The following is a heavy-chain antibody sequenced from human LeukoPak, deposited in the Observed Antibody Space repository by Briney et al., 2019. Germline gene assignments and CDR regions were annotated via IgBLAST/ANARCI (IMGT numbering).Heavy chain of an antibody. CDR2: ISAYNGNT. CDR3: ARSGPFMVRGVTYYYYYGMDV. V-gene: IGHV1-18*01. D-gene: IGHD3-10*01. CDR1: GYTFTSYG. Sequence: GASVKVSCKASGYTFTSYGISWVRQAPGQGLEWMGWISAYNGNTNYAQKLQGRVTMTTDTSTSTAYMELRSLRSDDTAVYYCARSGPFMVRGVTYYYYYGMDVWGQGTTVTVSS. J-gene: IGHJ6*02.